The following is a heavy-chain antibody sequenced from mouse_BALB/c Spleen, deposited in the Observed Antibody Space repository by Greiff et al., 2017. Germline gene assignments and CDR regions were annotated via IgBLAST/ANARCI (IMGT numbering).Heavy chain of an antibody. CDR2: IRNKANGYTT. CDR3: ARDYYGSDY. Sequence: DVKLVESGGGLVQPGGSLRLSCATSGFTFTDYYMSWVRQPPGKALEWLGFIRNKANGYTTEYSASVKGRFTISRDNSQSILYLQMNTLRAEDSATYYCARDYYGSDYWGQGTTLTVSS. CDR1: GFTFTDYY. D-gene: IGHD1-1*01. J-gene: IGHJ2*01. V-gene: IGHV7-3*02.